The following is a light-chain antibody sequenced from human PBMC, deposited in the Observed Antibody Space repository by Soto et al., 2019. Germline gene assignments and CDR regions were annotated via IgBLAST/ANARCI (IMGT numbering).Light chain of an antibody. CDR1: QGISNY. CDR3: QKYNSAPRT. J-gene: IGKJ1*01. V-gene: IGKV1-27*01. Sequence: DIPMTQSPSSLSASVGDRVTITCRASQGISNYLAWYQQKPGKVPKLLIYAASTLQSGVPSRFSGSGSGTDFTLTISSLPPEDVAPSHCQKYNSAPRTFGQGTKVEIK. CDR2: AAS.